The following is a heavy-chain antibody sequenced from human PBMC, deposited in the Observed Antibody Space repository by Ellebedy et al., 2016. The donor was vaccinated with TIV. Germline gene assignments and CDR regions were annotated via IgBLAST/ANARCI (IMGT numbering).Heavy chain of an antibody. CDR2: ISYDGSNK. CDR1: GFSFNKYA. D-gene: IGHD2-8*01. V-gene: IGHV3-30-3*01. Sequence: GESLKISXVASGFSFNKYAMHWVRQAPGKGLEWVAIISYDGSNKYYADSVKGRFTISRDNSKNTLYLQMNSLRAEDTAVYYCARERCESNGYCNHDAFDIWGQGTMVTVSS. J-gene: IGHJ3*02. CDR3: ARERCESNGYCNHDAFDI.